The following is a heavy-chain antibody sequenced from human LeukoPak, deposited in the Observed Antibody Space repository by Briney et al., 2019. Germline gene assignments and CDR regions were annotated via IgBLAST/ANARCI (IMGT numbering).Heavy chain of an antibody. CDR2: ITGSGVDT. D-gene: IGHD3-22*01. CDR1: GFTFNSDA. CDR3: ARDHYYDSSGYYSYYYYYMDV. Sequence: GGSLRLSCVASGFTFNSDAMTWVRQAPEKGLQWVSSITGSGVDTYYADSVKGRFTISRDNAKNTLYLQMNSLRAEDTAVYYCARDHYYDSSGYYSYYYYYMDVWGKGTTVTVSS. V-gene: IGHV3-23*01. J-gene: IGHJ6*03.